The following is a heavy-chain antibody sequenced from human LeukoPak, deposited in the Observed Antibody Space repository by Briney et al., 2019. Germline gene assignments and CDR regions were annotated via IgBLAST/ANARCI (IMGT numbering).Heavy chain of an antibody. J-gene: IGHJ4*02. V-gene: IGHV3-21*01. D-gene: IGHD3-3*01. CDR2: ISSSSSYI. CDR1: GFTFSSYS. CDR3: ARVVDYDFWTHFNGDPY. Sequence: MTGGSLRLSCAASGFTFSSYSMNWVRQAPGKGLEWVSSISSSSSYIYYADSVKGRFTISRDNAKNSLYLQMNSLRAEDTAVYYCARVVDYDFWTHFNGDPYWGQGTLVTVSS.